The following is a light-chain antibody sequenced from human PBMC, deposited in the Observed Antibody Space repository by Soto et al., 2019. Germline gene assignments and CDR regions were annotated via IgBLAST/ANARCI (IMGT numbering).Light chain of an antibody. J-gene: IGKJ5*01. Sequence: DIQMTQSRSSLSASIGDRVTITCQASQNITNNLSWYQQKPGKAPNLLIYHASKLAKGVTSRFSGSGSGTDFSFIITSLQREDLATYYCQQYYGLPPLTFGQGTRLEIK. CDR3: QQYYGLPPLT. CDR1: QNITNN. CDR2: HAS. V-gene: IGKV1-33*01.